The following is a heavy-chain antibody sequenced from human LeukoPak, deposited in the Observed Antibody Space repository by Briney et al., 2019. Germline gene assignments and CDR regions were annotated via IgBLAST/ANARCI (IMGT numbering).Heavy chain of an antibody. J-gene: IGHJ6*03. CDR3: AREMGRGGFGVVIKRAYYYMAV. CDR2: ISGSNSYK. V-gene: IGHV3-21*01. Sequence: GGTLTLTCAASGFTFGTYSLNWVHQAPGKGVEWVSSISGSNSYKYYADSMKGRFTISRDNAKNSLYLQMNSLRAEDTAVYYCAREMGRGGFGVVIKRAYYYMAVGGKGTTVPVPS. D-gene: IGHD3-3*01. CDR1: GFTFGTYS.